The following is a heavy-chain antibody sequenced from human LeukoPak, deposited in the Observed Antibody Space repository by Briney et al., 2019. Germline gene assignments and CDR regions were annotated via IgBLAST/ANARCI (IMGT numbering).Heavy chain of an antibody. CDR3: ARGGGSYRSYSLIQH. Sequence: PSETLSLTCAVYGGSFSGYYWSWIRQPPGKGLEWIGEINHSGSTNYSPSLKSRVTISVDTSKNQFTLKLSSVTAADTAVYYCARGGGSYRSYSLIQHWGQGTLVTVSS. V-gene: IGHV4-34*01. CDR2: INHSGST. CDR1: GGSFSGYY. J-gene: IGHJ1*01. D-gene: IGHD1-26*01.